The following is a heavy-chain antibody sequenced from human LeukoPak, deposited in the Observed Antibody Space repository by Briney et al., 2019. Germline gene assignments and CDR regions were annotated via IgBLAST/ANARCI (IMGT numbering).Heavy chain of an antibody. CDR3: ARTHYYGSSRSPNWFAP. Sequence: ASVKVSCTASGYTFTSYDIAWVRQATGQGLEWLGWMNPNSGNTGYAQKFQGRVTMTRDTSISTAYMEIYSLKSEDTALYYCARTHYYGSSRSPNWFAPWGQGTLVTVSS. CDR2: MNPNSGNT. V-gene: IGHV1-8*01. CDR1: GYTFTSYD. J-gene: IGHJ5*02. D-gene: IGHD3-22*01.